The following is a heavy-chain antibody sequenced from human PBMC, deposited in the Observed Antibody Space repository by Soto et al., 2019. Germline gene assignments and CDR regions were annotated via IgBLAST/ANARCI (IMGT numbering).Heavy chain of an antibody. CDR1: GGSISSYF. V-gene: IGHV4-59*08. CDR3: AGHRAAAGQFDY. CDR2: IHYSGSI. Sequence: SETLSLTCTVSGGSISSYFWSWFRQSPGKGLEWIGYIHYSGSINYNPSLKSRVTMLVDMSKSQFSLKLSSVTAADTAVYYCAGHRAAAGQFDYWGQGTLVTVSS. D-gene: IGHD6-13*01. J-gene: IGHJ4*02.